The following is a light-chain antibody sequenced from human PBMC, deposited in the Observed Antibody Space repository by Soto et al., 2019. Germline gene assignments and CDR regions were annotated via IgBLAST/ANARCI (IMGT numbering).Light chain of an antibody. CDR2: AAS. Sequence: DIQMTQSPSSLSASVGDRVTVTCRESQSISSYLNWYQQKPGEAPKLLIFAASNRQSGVPSRFSGSGSVTDYTLDITGLQPEDFATYYCLQYYNFSWTFGQGTKVDIK. J-gene: IGKJ1*01. CDR3: LQYYNFSWT. V-gene: IGKV1-39*01. CDR1: QSISSY.